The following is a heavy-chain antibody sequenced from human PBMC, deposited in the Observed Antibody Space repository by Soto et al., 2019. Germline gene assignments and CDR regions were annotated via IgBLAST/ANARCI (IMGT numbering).Heavy chain of an antibody. CDR3: ARVTPDCTDGLCYFDN. Sequence: EVQLVESGGGLIQPGGSLRLSCAASGFTVSSNYMSWVRQAPGKGLEWVSVIYSGGSTHYADSVKGRFTISRDKSKNTVYLQMNSLRNEDTAVYYCARVTPDCTDGLCYFDNWGHGTLVTVSS. J-gene: IGHJ4*01. CDR2: IYSGGST. D-gene: IGHD2-8*01. V-gene: IGHV3-53*01. CDR1: GFTVSSNY.